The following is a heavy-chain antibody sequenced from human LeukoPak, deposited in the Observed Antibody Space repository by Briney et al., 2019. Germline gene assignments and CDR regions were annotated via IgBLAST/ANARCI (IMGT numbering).Heavy chain of an antibody. CDR2: INPSGGST. V-gene: IGHV1-46*01. CDR1: GYTFTSYY. D-gene: IGHD1-26*01. J-gene: IGHJ4*02. Sequence: GASVKVSCKASGYTFTSYYMHWVRQAPGQGLEWMGIINPSGGSTSYAQKFQGRVTMTRDTSTSTVYMELSSLRSEDTAVYYCARAQWKLLETKIFDYWGQGTLVTVSS. CDR3: ARAQWKLLETKIFDY.